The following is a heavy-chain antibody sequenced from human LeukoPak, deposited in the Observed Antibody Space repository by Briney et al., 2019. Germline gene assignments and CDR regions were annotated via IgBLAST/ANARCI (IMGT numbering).Heavy chain of an antibody. CDR3: ATYSSSSPGY. Sequence: SETLSLTCAVSGGSISSGGYSWSWIRQPAGKGLEWIGRIYTSGSTNYNPSLKSRVTMSVDTSKNQFSLKLSSVTAADTAVYYCATYSSSSPGYWGQGTLVTVSS. V-gene: IGHV4-61*02. CDR2: IYTSGST. CDR1: GGSISSGGYS. D-gene: IGHD6-13*01. J-gene: IGHJ4*02.